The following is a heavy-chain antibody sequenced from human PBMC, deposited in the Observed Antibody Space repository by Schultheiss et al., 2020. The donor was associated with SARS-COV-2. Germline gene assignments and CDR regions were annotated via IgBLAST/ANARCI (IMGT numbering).Heavy chain of an antibody. CDR1: GFTFSDYY. Sequence: GGSLRLSCAASGFTFSDYYMSWIRQAPGKGLEWVSYISSGGSTIYYADSVKGRFTISRDNAKNSLYLQMNSLRAEDSAVYYCATDGGPDHSSNYYRKWGQGTLVTVSS. CDR2: ISSGGSTI. D-gene: IGHD3-22*01. J-gene: IGHJ4*02. V-gene: IGHV3-11*04. CDR3: ATDGGPDHSSNYYRK.